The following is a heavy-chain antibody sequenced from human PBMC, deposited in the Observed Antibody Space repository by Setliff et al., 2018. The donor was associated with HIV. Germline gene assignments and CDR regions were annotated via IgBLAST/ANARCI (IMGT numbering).Heavy chain of an antibody. V-gene: IGHV1-18*01. CDR2: ISAYNGNT. CDR3: ARDLTYGDYGRWDY. Sequence: ASVKVSCKASGYTYTSYGISWVRQAPGQGLEWMGWISAYNGNTNYAQKLQGRVTMTTDTSTSTAYMELRSLRSDDTAVYYCARDLTYGDYGRWDYWGQGMLVTVSS. CDR1: GYTYTSYG. J-gene: IGHJ4*02. D-gene: IGHD4-17*01.